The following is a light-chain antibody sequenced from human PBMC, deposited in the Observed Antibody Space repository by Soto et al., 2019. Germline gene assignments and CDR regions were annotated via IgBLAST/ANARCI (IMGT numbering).Light chain of an antibody. Sequence: EIVLTQSPGTLYLSPGGLPTLSCRASQSVSSNFLAWYQQKPGQAPSILSEGEYTRATCVQDRCSGSGEVTDCTRTISRLESEEGAVEYCQQYGSSPRTVGQGTKVEIK. CDR2: GEY. J-gene: IGKJ1*01. V-gene: IGKV3-20*01. CDR3: QQYGSSPRT. CDR1: QSVSSNF.